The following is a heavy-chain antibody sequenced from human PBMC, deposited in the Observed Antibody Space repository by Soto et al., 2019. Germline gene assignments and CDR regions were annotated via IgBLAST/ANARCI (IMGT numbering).Heavy chain of an antibody. J-gene: IGHJ3*02. CDR3: ARVVSGAHDAFDI. V-gene: IGHV1-69*12. D-gene: IGHD2-15*01. CDR1: GANFSTYA. Sequence: QVQLVQSGAEVKRRGSSVRVSCKASGANFSTYAINWVRQAPGQGLEWMGAIIPLYPSTNYARKFQDRVTITADQSTTTVSVQLDSLRSEDTAVYYCARVVSGAHDAFDIWGQGTLVTVSS. CDR2: IIPLYPST.